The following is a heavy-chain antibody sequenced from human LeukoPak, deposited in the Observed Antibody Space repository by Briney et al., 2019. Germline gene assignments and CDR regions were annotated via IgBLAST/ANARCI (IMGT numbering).Heavy chain of an antibody. D-gene: IGHD6-13*01. CDR1: GYTFTGYY. V-gene: IGHV1-2*06. Sequence: ASVKVSCKASGYTFTGYYMHWVRQAPGQGLEWMGRINPNSGGTNYAQKFRGRVTMTRDTSISTAYMELSRLRSDDTAVYYCARVRSSSWALFDYWGQGTLVTVSS. CDR2: INPNSGGT. CDR3: ARVRSSSWALFDY. J-gene: IGHJ4*02.